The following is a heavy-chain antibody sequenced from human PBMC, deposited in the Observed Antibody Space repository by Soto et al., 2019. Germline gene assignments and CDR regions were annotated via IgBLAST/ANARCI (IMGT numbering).Heavy chain of an antibody. CDR1: GFTFSSYA. J-gene: IGHJ5*02. CDR2: ISGSGGST. Sequence: GGSLRLSCAASGFTFSSYAMSWVRQAPGKGLEWVSAISGSGGSTYYADSVKGRFTISRDNSKNTLYLQMNSLRAEDTAVYYCAKDPLLMMGYPRFDPWGQGTLVTVSS. V-gene: IGHV3-23*01. D-gene: IGHD2-21*01. CDR3: AKDPLLMMGYPRFDP.